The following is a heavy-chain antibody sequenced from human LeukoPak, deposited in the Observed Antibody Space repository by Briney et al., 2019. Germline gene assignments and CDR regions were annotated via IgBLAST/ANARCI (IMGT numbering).Heavy chain of an antibody. CDR3: ARGGRFLDF. Sequence: GGSLRLSCAASGFTFSGYDMNWVRQAPGKGLEWVSFINGGSSYIYYADSLKGRFTISRDNAKNSLFLQMNSLSAADTAVYYCARGGRFLDFWGQGTLVTVSS. CDR1: GFTFSGYD. V-gene: IGHV3-21*01. J-gene: IGHJ4*02. CDR2: INGGSSYI. D-gene: IGHD3-3*01.